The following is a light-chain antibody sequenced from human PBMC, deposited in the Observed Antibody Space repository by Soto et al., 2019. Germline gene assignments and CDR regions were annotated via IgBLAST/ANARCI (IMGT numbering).Light chain of an antibody. V-gene: IGKV3-20*01. J-gene: IGKJ1*01. CDR1: QSLSSY. CDR2: GAS. CDR3: QHYRSSPQT. Sequence: EIVLTQSPGNLSLSPGERATLSCRASQSLSSYLAWYQQKPGQAPRLLIYGASTRATGIPDRFSGSGSGADFTLTINRVEPEDFAVYYCQHYRSSPQTFGQGTNVEVK.